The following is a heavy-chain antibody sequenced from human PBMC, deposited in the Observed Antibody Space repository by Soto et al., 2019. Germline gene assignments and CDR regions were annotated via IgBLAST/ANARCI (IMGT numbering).Heavy chain of an antibody. CDR2: ISYDGSDN. CDR1: GFTFSSYG. J-gene: IGHJ4*02. V-gene: IGHV3-30*18. D-gene: IGHD3-10*01. CDR3: AKVMGVRGVTSGADH. Sequence: QVQLVESGGGVVQPGRSLRLSCAASGFTFSSYGMHWVRQAPGKGLEWVALISYDGSDNYYAGSVKGRFTISRDNSKNTLYLQMNSLRAEDTAVYYCAKVMGVRGVTSGADHWGQGTLVTVSS.